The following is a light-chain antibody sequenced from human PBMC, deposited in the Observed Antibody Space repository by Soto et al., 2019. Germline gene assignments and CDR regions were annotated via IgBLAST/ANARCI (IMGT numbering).Light chain of an antibody. CDR1: QSVLYSSNNKNY. V-gene: IGKV4-1*01. CDR3: QQYYSTPFT. Sequence: DIVMTQSPDSLAVSLVERATINCKSSQSVLYSSNNKNYWAWYQQKPGQPPKLLIYWASTRESGVPDRFSGSGSGTDCTLSIGSLQAEYVAVYDCQQYYSTPFTFGPGTKVDIK. CDR2: WAS. J-gene: IGKJ3*01.